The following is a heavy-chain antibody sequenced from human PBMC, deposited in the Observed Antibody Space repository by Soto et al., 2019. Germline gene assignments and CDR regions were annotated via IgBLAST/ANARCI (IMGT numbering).Heavy chain of an antibody. CDR2: ISYDGSNK. Sequence: GGSLRLSCAASGFTFSSYAMHWVRQAPGKGLEWVAVISYDGSNKYYADSVKGRFTISRDNSKNTLYLQMNSLRAEDTAVYYCARDAPLYYDTSNWFDPWGQGTLVTVSS. D-gene: IGHD3-22*01. J-gene: IGHJ5*02. V-gene: IGHV3-30-3*01. CDR1: GFTFSSYA. CDR3: ARDAPLYYDTSNWFDP.